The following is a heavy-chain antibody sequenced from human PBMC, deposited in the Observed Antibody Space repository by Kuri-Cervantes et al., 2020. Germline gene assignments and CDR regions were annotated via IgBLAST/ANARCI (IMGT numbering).Heavy chain of an antibody. V-gene: IGHV1-24*01. Sequence: PSVKVSCKVSGYTLTELSMHWVRQAPGKGLEWMGGFDPEDGETIYAQKFQGRVTMTEDTSTDTAYMELSSLRSEDTAVYYCWVDSSGYYDYWGQGTLVTVSS. J-gene: IGHJ4*02. CDR1: GYTLTELS. CDR3: WVDSSGYYDY. D-gene: IGHD3-22*01. CDR2: FDPEDGET.